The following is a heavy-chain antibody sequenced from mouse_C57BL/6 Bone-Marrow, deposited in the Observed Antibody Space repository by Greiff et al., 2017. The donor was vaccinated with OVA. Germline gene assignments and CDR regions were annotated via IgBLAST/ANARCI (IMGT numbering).Heavy chain of an antibody. Sequence: QVQLQQPGAELVRPGTSVKLSCKASGYTFTSYWMHWVKQRPGQGLEWIGVIDPSDSYTNYHQKFKGKATLTVDTSSSTAYMQLSSLTSEDSAVYDCARLGYYGSSPYAMDYWGQGTSVTVAS. CDR2: IDPSDSYT. D-gene: IGHD1-1*01. CDR3: ARLGYYGSSPYAMDY. J-gene: IGHJ4*01. V-gene: IGHV1-59*01. CDR1: GYTFTSYW.